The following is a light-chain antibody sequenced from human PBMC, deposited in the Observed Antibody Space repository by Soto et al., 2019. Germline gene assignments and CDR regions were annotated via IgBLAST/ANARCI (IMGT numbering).Light chain of an antibody. Sequence: MTQSPATLSVSPGERATLSCRASQNINSNLAWYRQKPGQSPRLLIYDSSTRATGIPARFSGSGSGTEFTLTISSLQTEDFTVYYCQQYNNWPPGITFGQGTRLEI. CDR2: DSS. CDR3: QQYNNWPPGIT. J-gene: IGKJ5*01. V-gene: IGKV3-15*01. CDR1: QNINSN.